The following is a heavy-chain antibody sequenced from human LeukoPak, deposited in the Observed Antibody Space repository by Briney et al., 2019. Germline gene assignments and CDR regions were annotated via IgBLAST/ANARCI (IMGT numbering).Heavy chain of an antibody. V-gene: IGHV4-39*07. CDR2: IYYSGST. CDR3: ARAGGYSGYDPKRHDAFDI. J-gene: IGHJ3*02. CDR1: GGSISSSSYY. D-gene: IGHD5-12*01. Sequence: SETLSLTCTVSGGSISSSSYYWGWIRQPPGKGLEWIGSIYYSGSTYYNPSLKSRVTISVDTSKNRFSLKLSSVTAADTAVYYCARAGGYSGYDPKRHDAFDIWGQGTMVTVSS.